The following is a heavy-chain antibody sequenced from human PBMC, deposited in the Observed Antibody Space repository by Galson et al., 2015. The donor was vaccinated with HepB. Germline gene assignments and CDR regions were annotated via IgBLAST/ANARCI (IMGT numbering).Heavy chain of an antibody. CDR2: ISGSGDYT. Sequence: SLRLSCAASGFTFSSHALSWVRQAPGKGLEWVSAISGSGDYTYYADSVKGRFTISRDNSKNTVYLQMNCLRAEDTAVYYCAKDRQIGKWLHFHYWGQGTLVTVSS. CDR3: AKDRQIGKWLHFHY. CDR1: GFTFSSHA. V-gene: IGHV3-23*01. J-gene: IGHJ4*02. D-gene: IGHD5-12*01.